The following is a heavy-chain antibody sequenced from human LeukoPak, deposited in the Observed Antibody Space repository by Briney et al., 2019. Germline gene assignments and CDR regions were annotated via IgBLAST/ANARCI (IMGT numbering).Heavy chain of an antibody. D-gene: IGHD3-3*01. V-gene: IGHV3-15*01. CDR2: IKSKTDGGTT. CDR3: TTEGHYDFWSGYYLRFDP. CDR1: GFTFSNAW. Sequence: GGSLRLSCAASGFTFSNAWMSWVRQAPGKGLEWVGRIKSKTDGGTTDYAAPVKGRFTISRDDSKNTLHLQMNSLKTEDTAVYYCTTEGHYDFWSGYYLRFDPWGQGTLVTVSS. J-gene: IGHJ5*02.